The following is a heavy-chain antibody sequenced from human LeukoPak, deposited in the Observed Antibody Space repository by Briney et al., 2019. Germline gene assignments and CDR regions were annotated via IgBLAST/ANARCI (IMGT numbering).Heavy chain of an antibody. V-gene: IGHV1-3*01. Sequence: ASVKVSCKASGYTFTSYAMHWVRQAPGQRLEWMGWINAGNGNTKYSQEFQGRVTITRDTSTRTAYMELRSLRSDDTAVYYCARANPAPYDSSGYNFRGYFDYWGQGTRVTVSS. D-gene: IGHD3-22*01. CDR2: INAGNGNT. J-gene: IGHJ4*02. CDR1: GYTFTSYA. CDR3: ARANPAPYDSSGYNFRGYFDY.